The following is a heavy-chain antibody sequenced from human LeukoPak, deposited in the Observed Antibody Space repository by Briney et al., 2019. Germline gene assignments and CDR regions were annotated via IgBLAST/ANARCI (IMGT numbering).Heavy chain of an antibody. V-gene: IGHV3-21*01. J-gene: IGHJ4*02. Sequence: PGGSLRLSCAASGFTFSSYSMNWVRQAPGKGLEWVSSISSSSSYIYYADSVKGRFTISRDNAKNSLYLQMNSLRAEDTAVYYCARVLIAGEYYFDYWGQGTLVTVSS. CDR2: ISSSSSYI. CDR3: ARVLIAGEYYFDY. D-gene: IGHD6-13*01. CDR1: GFTFSSYS.